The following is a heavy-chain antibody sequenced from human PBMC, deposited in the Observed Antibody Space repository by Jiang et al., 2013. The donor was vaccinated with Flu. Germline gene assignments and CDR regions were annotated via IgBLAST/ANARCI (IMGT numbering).Heavy chain of an antibody. CDR3: ARGDTSDY. D-gene: IGHD3-16*01. CDR2: MSSDGSIT. CDR1: GFTFRSYW. V-gene: IGHV3-74*01. J-gene: IGHJ4*02. Sequence: VQLVESGGGSVQPGGSLRLSCAASGFTFRSYWMHWVRQAPGQGLVWVSRMSSDGSITNYADSVKGRFTISRDNAKNMLFLQMNSLRLEDTAVYYCARGDTSDYWGQGTLVTVSS.